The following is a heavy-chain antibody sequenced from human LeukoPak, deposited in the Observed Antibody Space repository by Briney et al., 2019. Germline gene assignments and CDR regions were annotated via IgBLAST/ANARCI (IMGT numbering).Heavy chain of an antibody. CDR3: ARDNGDYAFDY. CDR2: IYSGGST. V-gene: IGHV3-53*01. D-gene: IGHD4-17*01. Sequence: GGSLRLSCAASGFTVSSIYMSWVRQAPGKGLEWVSVIYSGGSTYYADSVKGRFTITRDNSKNTLYLQMNSLRAEDTAVYYCARDNGDYAFDYWGQGTLVTVSS. J-gene: IGHJ4*02. CDR1: GFTVSSIY.